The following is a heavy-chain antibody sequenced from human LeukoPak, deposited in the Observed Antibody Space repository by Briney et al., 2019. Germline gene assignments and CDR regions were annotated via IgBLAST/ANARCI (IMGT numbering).Heavy chain of an antibody. CDR2: ISGSGGST. D-gene: IGHD2-8*01. V-gene: IGHV3-23*01. CDR3: AKDEDARPMYFQD. Sequence: PGGSLRLSCAASRFTFSSYAMSWVGQAPGKGLEWVSAISGSGGSTYYADSVKGRFTVSRDNSKNTLYLQMNTLRAEDTAVYYCAKDEDARPMYFQDWGQGTLVTVSS. J-gene: IGHJ1*01. CDR1: RFTFSSYA.